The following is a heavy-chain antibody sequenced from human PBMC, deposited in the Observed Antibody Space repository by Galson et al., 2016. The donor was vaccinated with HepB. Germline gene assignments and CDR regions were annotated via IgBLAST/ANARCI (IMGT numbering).Heavy chain of an antibody. CDR3: AREGTGSSSFLYYYYGMDV. Sequence: STAIYYADSVKGRFTISRDNARNSLYLQMNSLRAEDTAVYYCAREGTGSSSFLYYYYGMDVWGQGTAVTVSS. CDR2: STAI. J-gene: IGHJ6*02. D-gene: IGHD6-13*01. V-gene: IGHV3-48*04.